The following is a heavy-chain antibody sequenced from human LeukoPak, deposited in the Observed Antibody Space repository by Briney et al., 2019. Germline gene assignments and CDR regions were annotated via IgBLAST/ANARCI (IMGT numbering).Heavy chain of an antibody. CDR2: INHSGST. J-gene: IGHJ4*02. Sequence: PSETLSLTCAVYGGSFSGYYWSWIRQPPGKGLEWIGEINHSGSTNYNPSLKSRVTISVDTSKNQFSPKLSSVTAADTAVYYCARQPKLRWKGYFDYWGQGTLVTVSS. CDR1: GGSFSGYY. D-gene: IGHD4-23*01. V-gene: IGHV4-34*01. CDR3: ARQPKLRWKGYFDY.